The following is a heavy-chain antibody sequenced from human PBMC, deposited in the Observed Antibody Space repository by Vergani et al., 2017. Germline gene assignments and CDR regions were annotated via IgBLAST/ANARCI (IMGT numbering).Heavy chain of an antibody. Sequence: QVQLVESGGGVVQPGRSLRLSCAASGFTFSSYAMHWVRQAPGKGLEWVAVISYDGSNKYYADSVKGRFTISRDNAKNSLYLQMNSLRAEDTAVYYCATTRAAYYDSSGYYLELGAFDIWGQGTMVTVSS. CDR2: ISYDGSNK. CDR3: ATTRAAYYDSSGYYLELGAFDI. D-gene: IGHD3-22*01. CDR1: GFTFSSYA. J-gene: IGHJ3*02. V-gene: IGHV3-30*04.